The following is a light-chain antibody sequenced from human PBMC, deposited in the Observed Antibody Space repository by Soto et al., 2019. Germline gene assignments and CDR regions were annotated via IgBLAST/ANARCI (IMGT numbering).Light chain of an antibody. Sequence: IVMTQSPATLSVSPGERATLSCRASQSVSSNLAWYQQKPGQAPRLLIYDASNRATGIPARFSGSGSGTDFTLTISSLEPEDFAVYYCQQRSNWPHTFGGGTKVDIK. CDR3: QQRSNWPHT. V-gene: IGKV3-11*01. J-gene: IGKJ4*01. CDR2: DAS. CDR1: QSVSSN.